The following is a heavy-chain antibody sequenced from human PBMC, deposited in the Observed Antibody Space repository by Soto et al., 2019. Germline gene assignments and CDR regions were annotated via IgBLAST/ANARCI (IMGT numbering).Heavy chain of an antibody. J-gene: IGHJ6*02. Sequence: QVQLVQSGAEVKKPGASVKVSCKVSGYTLTELSMHWVRQAPGKGLEWMGGFDPEDGETIYAQKFQGRVTMTEDTSTDTAYMELSSLRSEDTAVYYCAAGIVVVVAATDYYYYYGMDVWGQGTTVTVSS. V-gene: IGHV1-24*01. CDR3: AAGIVVVVAATDYYYYYGMDV. CDR1: GYTLTELS. D-gene: IGHD2-15*01. CDR2: FDPEDGET.